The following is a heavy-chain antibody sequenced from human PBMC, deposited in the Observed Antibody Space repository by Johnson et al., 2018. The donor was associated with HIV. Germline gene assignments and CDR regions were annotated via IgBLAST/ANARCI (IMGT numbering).Heavy chain of an antibody. CDR2: LYSGCST. Sequence: VQLVESGGGLVKPGGSLRLSCAASGFTFSNAWMSWVRQAPGTGLEWVSILYSGCSTYSADSVNGRFTISRDNSQNTLYLQMNSLRAEDTAVYYCASSIPPYSSSSVAFDIWGQGTMVTVSS. V-gene: IGHV3-66*01. CDR3: ASSIPPYSSSSVAFDI. CDR1: GFTFSNAW. J-gene: IGHJ3*02. D-gene: IGHD6-6*01.